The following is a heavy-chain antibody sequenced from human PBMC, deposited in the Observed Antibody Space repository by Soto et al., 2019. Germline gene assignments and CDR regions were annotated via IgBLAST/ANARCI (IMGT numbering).Heavy chain of an antibody. J-gene: IGHJ6*02. CDR2: ISAYNGNT. CDR1: GYTFTSYG. Sequence: QVQLVQSGAEVKKPGASVKVSCKASGYTFTSYGISWVRQAPGQGLEWMGWISAYNGNTNYAQKLQGRVPMTTDTSTSTAYMELRSLRSDDTAVYYCAREGYCISTSCRHYDYYGMDVWGQGTTVTVSS. CDR3: AREGYCISTSCRHYDYYGMDV. D-gene: IGHD2-2*01. V-gene: IGHV1-18*01.